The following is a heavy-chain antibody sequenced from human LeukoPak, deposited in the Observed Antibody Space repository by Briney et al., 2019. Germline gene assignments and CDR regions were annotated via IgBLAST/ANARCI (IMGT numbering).Heavy chain of an antibody. V-gene: IGHV5-51*01. CDR1: GYSFTTYW. CDR2: IYPGDSDT. CDR3: ASQSRGDIAAAGTHYYYYMDV. D-gene: IGHD6-13*01. J-gene: IGHJ6*03. Sequence: GESLKISCKGSGYSFTTYWIGWVRQMPGKGLEWMGIIYPGDSDTRYSPSFRGQVTISADKSISTAYLQWSSLKASDTAMYYCASQSRGDIAAAGTHYYYYMDVWGKGTTVTVSS.